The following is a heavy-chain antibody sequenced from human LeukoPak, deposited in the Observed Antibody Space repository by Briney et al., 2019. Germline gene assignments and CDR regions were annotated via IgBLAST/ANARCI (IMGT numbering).Heavy chain of an antibody. J-gene: IGHJ3*02. V-gene: IGHV4-4*02. Sequence: SETLSLACAVSGGSISSSNWWSWVRQPPGKGLEWIGEIYHSGSTNYNPSLKSRVTISVDTSKNQFSLKLNSVTAADTAVYYCARETIDITIIEVVTMGDAFDIWGQGTMVAVSS. CDR3: ARETIDITIIEVVTMGDAFDI. D-gene: IGHD3-22*01. CDR1: GGSISSSNW. CDR2: IYHSGST.